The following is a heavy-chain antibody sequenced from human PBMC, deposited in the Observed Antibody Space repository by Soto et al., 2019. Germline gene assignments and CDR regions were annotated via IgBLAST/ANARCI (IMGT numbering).Heavy chain of an antibody. D-gene: IGHD3-22*01. CDR2: IYHSGET. V-gene: IGHV4-31*03. Sequence: QVQLQESCPGLVKPSQTLSLTCTVSGDSISRGYYWSWIRQLPGKGLEYIGYIYHSGETYYNPSLKSRVTVAIDTSKNQFSLKLRSVTAADTAVYHCARDGYDGIGPDAFDIWGQGTMVSVST. CDR3: ARDGYDGIGPDAFDI. CDR1: GDSISRGYY. J-gene: IGHJ3*02.